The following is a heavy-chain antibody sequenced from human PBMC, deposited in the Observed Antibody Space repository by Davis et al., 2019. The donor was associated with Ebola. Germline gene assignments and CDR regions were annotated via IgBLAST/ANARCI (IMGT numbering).Heavy chain of an antibody. CDR2: IYSDGTT. CDR3: AGGQFSSPQTPIDY. J-gene: IGHJ4*02. D-gene: IGHD6-6*01. V-gene: IGHV3-53*01. CDR1: GFTVSSNY. Sequence: GGSLRLSCAASGFTVSSNYMSWVRQAPGKGLEWVSTIYSDGTTYHADSLKGRFIISRDNSKNTLYLQMNSLRVEDTAVYYCAGGQFSSPQTPIDYWGQGTLVTVSS.